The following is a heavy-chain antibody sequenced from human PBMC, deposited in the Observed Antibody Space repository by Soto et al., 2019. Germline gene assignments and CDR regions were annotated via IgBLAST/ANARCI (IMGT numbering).Heavy chain of an antibody. D-gene: IGHD3-3*01. Sequence: GGSLRLSCAASGFTFSSYAMHWVRQAPGKGLGWVAVISYDGSNKYYADSVKGRFTISRDTSASTAYMDLSSLRSEDTAVYYCARGIATGQLDPWGQGTLVTVSS. CDR1: GFTFSSYA. CDR2: ISYDGSNK. CDR3: ARGIATGQLDP. J-gene: IGHJ5*02. V-gene: IGHV3-30-3*01.